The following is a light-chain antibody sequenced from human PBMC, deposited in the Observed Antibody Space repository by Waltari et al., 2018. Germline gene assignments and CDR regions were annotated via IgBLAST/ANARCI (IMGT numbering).Light chain of an antibody. Sequence: EIVMTQSPATLSVSPGERATLSCRASQSVSSNLAWYQQKPGQAPRLLIYGASTRATGIPARFSGSGSGKEFTLTISSMQSEDFAVYYCQQYNNWLQTFGQGTKLEIK. V-gene: IGKV3-15*01. J-gene: IGKJ2*01. CDR2: GAS. CDR1: QSVSSN. CDR3: QQYNNWLQT.